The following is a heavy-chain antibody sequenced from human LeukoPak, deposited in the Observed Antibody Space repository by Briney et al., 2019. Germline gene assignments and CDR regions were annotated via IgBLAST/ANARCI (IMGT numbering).Heavy chain of an antibody. CDR2: IYSGGST. CDR1: GFSVSSNY. D-gene: IGHD3-22*01. J-gene: IGHJ4*02. Sequence: GGSLRLSCAASGFSVSSNYMSWVRQAPGKGLEWVSVIYSGGSTYYADSVKGRFTISRDNSKNTLYLQMNSLRAEDTAVYYCARDMSYYDSTSDYWGQGTLVTVSS. CDR3: ARDMSYYDSTSDY. V-gene: IGHV3-66*01.